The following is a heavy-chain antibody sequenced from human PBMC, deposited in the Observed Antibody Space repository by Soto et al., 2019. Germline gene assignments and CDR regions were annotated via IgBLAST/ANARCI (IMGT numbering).Heavy chain of an antibody. Sequence: QVQLVQSGAEVKKPGASVKVSCKASGYTFTSYGISWVRQAPGQGLEWMGWISAYNGNTHYAQKLQDRVTMPTDTSTSTVYMELRSLRSDDTAVYYCARDRGAYGMDVWGQGTTVTVSS. V-gene: IGHV1-18*01. J-gene: IGHJ6*02. CDR2: ISAYNGNT. CDR1: GYTFTSYG. CDR3: ARDRGAYGMDV.